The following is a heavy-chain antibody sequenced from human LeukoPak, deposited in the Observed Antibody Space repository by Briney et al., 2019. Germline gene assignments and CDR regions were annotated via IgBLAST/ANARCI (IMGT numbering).Heavy chain of an antibody. CDR1: GFTFSNYW. Sequence: GGSLRLSCAASGFTFSNYWMTWVRQAPGKGLEWVANIKQDGSERYYVDSVKGRFTISRDNAKNSLYLQMNSLRVEDTAVYYCTKKTGEYWGQGTLVTVSA. CDR2: IKQDGSER. J-gene: IGHJ4*02. V-gene: IGHV3-7*03. CDR3: TKKTGEY.